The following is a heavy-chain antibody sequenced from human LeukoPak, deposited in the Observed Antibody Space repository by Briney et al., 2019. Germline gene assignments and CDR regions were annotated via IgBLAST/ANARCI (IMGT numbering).Heavy chain of an antibody. V-gene: IGHV4-59*01. D-gene: IGHD3-22*01. Sequence: SETLSLTFTVSGGPIRSYYWIGLRQPPGKGLEWIGYFYYTGGTNYSPSLKSRVTISVDTSKNQFSLKLSSVTATDTAVYYCARTYYYDSSGYYHDNWGQGTLVTVSA. CDR2: FYYTGGT. J-gene: IGHJ4*02. CDR3: ARTYYYDSSGYYHDN. CDR1: GGPIRSYY.